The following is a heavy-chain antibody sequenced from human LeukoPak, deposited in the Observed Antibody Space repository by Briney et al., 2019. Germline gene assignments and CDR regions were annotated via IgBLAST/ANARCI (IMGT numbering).Heavy chain of an antibody. V-gene: IGHV1-69*13. CDR1: AGTFSSYA. J-gene: IGHJ5*02. Sequence: SVKVSCKASAGTFSSYAISWVRQAPGQGLEWMGGIIPIFGTANYAQKFQGRVTITADESTSTAYMELSSLRSEDTAVYYCARVPSSGSWFDPWGQGTLVTVSS. D-gene: IGHD6-19*01. CDR2: IIPIFGTA. CDR3: ARVPSSGSWFDP.